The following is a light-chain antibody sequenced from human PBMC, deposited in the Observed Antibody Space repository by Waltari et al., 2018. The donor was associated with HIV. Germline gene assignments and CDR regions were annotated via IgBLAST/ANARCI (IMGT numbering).Light chain of an antibody. CDR2: SND. CDR3: AAWDDSLNGVV. J-gene: IGLJ2*01. V-gene: IGLV1-44*01. CDR1: TSNIGQNT. Sequence: QSVLTQPPSASGTPGQGVTISCSGSTSNIGQNTVNWYQQFPGTAPKLLIYSNDQRPSGVPDRFSGSKSGTSASLAIIGLQSEEDTDYYCAAWDDSLNGVVFGGGTTLTVL.